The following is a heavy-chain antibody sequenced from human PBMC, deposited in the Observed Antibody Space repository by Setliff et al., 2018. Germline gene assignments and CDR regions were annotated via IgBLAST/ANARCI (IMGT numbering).Heavy chain of an antibody. CDR1: GFNFVAYS. J-gene: IGHJ6*03. Sequence: PGGSLRLSCAASGFNFVAYSMNWVRQAPGKGLEWVSHISSGTGTIYYADSVKGRFTISRDNAKNSLYLQVNSLRAEDTAVYYCASNPRKGRSGGYYYDDPYYYYMDVWGKGTTVTVSS. CDR3: ASNPRKGRSGGYYYDDPYYYYMDV. CDR2: ISSGTGTI. V-gene: IGHV3-48*01. D-gene: IGHD3-22*01.